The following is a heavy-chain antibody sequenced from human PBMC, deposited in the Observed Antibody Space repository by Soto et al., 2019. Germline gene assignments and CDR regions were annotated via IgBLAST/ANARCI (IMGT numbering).Heavy chain of an antibody. J-gene: IGHJ5*02. CDR1: GGSISSYY. D-gene: IGHD1-26*01. V-gene: IGHV4-59*01. CDR3: ARIVGATGAWFDP. CDR2: IYYSGST. Sequence: QVQLQESGPGLVKPSETLSLTCTVSGGSISSYYWSWIRQPPGKGLEWIGYIYYSGSTNYNPSLKSRGXXSXDXYKNQFSRKLSSVTAADTAVYYCARIVGATGAWFDPWGQGTLVTVSS.